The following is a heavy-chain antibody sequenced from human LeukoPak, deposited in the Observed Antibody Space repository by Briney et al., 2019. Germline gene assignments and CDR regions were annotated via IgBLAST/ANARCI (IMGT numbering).Heavy chain of an antibody. Sequence: GGSLRLSCAASGFIFDDYGMSWVRQAPGKGLEWLAFIRYDGSNKYYADSVKGRFTISRDNSKNTLYLQMNSLRAEDTAVYYCARKAYCSGGTCSHYYYVDVWGKGTTVTISS. CDR2: IRYDGSNK. V-gene: IGHV3-30*02. J-gene: IGHJ6*03. CDR1: GFIFDDYG. D-gene: IGHD2-15*01. CDR3: ARKAYCSGGTCSHYYYVDV.